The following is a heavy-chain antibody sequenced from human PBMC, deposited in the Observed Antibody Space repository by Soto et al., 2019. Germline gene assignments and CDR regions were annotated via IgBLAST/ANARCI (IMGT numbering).Heavy chain of an antibody. J-gene: IGHJ6*02. Sequence: QVQLVQSGAEVKKPGSSVKVSCKASGGTFSSYGISWVLQAPGQGLEWMGGIIPIFGTPNYAQKFQGRVTITADESTSTAYEELTRLRSEDTAVYYGARDTGIAAAGTVMDVWGQGTTVTVSS. CDR1: GGTFSSYG. CDR3: ARDTGIAAAGTVMDV. D-gene: IGHD6-13*01. CDR2: IIPIFGTP. V-gene: IGHV1-69*01.